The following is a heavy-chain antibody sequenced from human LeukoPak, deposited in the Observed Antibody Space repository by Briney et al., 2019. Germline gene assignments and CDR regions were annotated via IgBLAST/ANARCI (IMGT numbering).Heavy chain of an antibody. D-gene: IGHD3-22*01. V-gene: IGHV3-30-3*01. CDR1: GFTFSSYA. CDR3: AREYYYDSSGYS. J-gene: IGHJ4*02. Sequence: PGGSLRLSCAASGFTFSSYAMHWVRQAPGKGLEWVAVISYDGSNKYYADSVKGRFTISRDNSKNTLYLQMNSLRAEDTAVYYCAREYYYDSSGYSWGQGTLVTVSS. CDR2: ISYDGSNK.